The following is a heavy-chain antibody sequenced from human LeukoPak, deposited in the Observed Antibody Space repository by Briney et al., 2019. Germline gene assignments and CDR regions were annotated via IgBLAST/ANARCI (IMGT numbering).Heavy chain of an antibody. CDR2: LSYSGST. V-gene: IGHV4-59*08. J-gene: IGHJ4*02. Sequence: SETLSLTCTVSGDSISNNYYWSRIRQPPGKGLEWIAYLSYSGSTKYNPSLKSRVTIFVDTSNNQFSLRLTSVTAADTAVYYCARARGSSSSVDQWGQGTLVTVSS. CDR3: ARARGSSSSVDQ. CDR1: GDSISNNYY. D-gene: IGHD6-6*01.